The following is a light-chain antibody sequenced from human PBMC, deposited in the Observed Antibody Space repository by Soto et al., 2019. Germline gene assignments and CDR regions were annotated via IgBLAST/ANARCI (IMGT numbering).Light chain of an antibody. V-gene: IGLV2-23*02. CDR2: EVV. Sequence: QSVLTQPASVSGSPGQSITISCTGSISDVGSYNLVSWYQQYPGKAPKLMIYEVVKRPSGVSDRFSGSKSGYTASLTVSGLQAEDDADYYCCSYAGSSTWVFGGGTQLTVL. J-gene: IGLJ3*02. CDR3: CSYAGSSTWV. CDR1: ISDVGSYNL.